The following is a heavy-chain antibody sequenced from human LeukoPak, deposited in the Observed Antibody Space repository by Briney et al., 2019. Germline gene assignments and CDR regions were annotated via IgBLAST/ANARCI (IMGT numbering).Heavy chain of an antibody. CDR2: INHSGST. J-gene: IGHJ5*02. D-gene: IGHD2-15*01. CDR3: ASTSGCSGGSCYPTWFDP. V-gene: IGHV4-34*01. Sequence: PSETLSLTCAVYGGSFSGYYWSWIRQPPGKGLEWIGEINHSGSTNYNPSLKSRVTISVDTSKNQFSLKLSSVTAADTALYYCASTSGCSGGSCYPTWFDPWGQGTLVTVSS. CDR1: GGSFSGYY.